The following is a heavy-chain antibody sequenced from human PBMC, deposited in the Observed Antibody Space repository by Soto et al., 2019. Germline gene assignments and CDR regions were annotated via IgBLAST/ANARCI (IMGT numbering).Heavy chain of an antibody. V-gene: IGHV3-30*18. D-gene: IGHD6-6*01. CDR1: GFTFSSYG. Sequence: QVQLVESGGGVVQPGRSLRLSCAASGFTFSSYGMHWVRRAPGKGLEWVAVISYDGSNKYYADSVKGRFTISRDNSKNTLYLQMNSLRAEDTAVYYCAKGARDSSSFFDYWGQGTLVTVSS. J-gene: IGHJ4*02. CDR3: AKGARDSSSFFDY. CDR2: ISYDGSNK.